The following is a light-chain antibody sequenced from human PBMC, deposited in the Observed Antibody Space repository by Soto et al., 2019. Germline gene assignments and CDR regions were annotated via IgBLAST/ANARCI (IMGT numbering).Light chain of an antibody. J-gene: IGKJ1*01. Sequence: DIQMTQSPSTLSASVGDRVTITCRASQSISSWLAWYQQKPGKAPKLLIYKASSLESGVPSRFSGSGSGTEFTLTISSLQPDDFATYYCLQYNSYSFGQGTKVEIK. CDR1: QSISSW. CDR3: LQYNSYS. V-gene: IGKV1-5*03. CDR2: KAS.